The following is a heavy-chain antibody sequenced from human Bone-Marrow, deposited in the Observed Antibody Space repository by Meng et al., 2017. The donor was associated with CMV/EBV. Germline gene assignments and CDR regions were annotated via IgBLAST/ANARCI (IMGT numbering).Heavy chain of an antibody. Sequence: SETLSLTCAISGDNVSNNNASWNWIRQSPSRGLEWLGRTYQRTRWYNVYAVSVRSRISINAATSKNQFSLKVYSVTPEETAVYYCARNFGYYSSIDLWGQGTMVTVSS. CDR3: ARNFGYYSSIDL. V-gene: IGHV6-1*01. D-gene: IGHD3-22*01. CDR2: TYQRTRWYN. J-gene: IGHJ4*02. CDR1: GDNVSNNNAS.